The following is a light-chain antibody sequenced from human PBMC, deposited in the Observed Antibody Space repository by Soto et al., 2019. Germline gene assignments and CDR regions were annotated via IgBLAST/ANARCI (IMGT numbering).Light chain of an antibody. CDR3: QQYNSYWA. CDR2: GAT. CDR1: QSVSSN. V-gene: IGKV3-15*01. Sequence: EIVMTQSPATLSVSPGERVTLSCRASQSVSSNLAWYQQRPGQAPSLLVYGATTRATGIPARFSGSGSGTEFTLTISSLQSEDFATYYCQQYNSYWAFGQGTKVDIK. J-gene: IGKJ1*01.